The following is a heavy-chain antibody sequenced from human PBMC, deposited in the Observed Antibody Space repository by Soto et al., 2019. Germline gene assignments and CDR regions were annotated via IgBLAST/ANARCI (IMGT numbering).Heavy chain of an antibody. CDR2: VSGSGGNT. CDR3: AKINPDDYGNYNYYGMDV. CDR1: GFTFSSHA. Sequence: EVQLLESGGGLVQPGGSLRLACEASGFTFSSHAMSWVRQDSGKGLEWVSGVSGSGGNTNYADSVKGRFTISRDNSKNTLYLQMISLRGEDTAVYYCAKINPDDYGNYNYYGMDVWGQGTTVTVSS. D-gene: IGHD4-17*01. J-gene: IGHJ6*02. V-gene: IGHV3-23*01.